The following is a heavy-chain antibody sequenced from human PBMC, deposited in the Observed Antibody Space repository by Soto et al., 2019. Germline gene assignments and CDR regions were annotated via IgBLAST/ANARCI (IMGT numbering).Heavy chain of an antibody. CDR1: GYTFTGYY. V-gene: IGHV1-2*04. CDR3: ATLGGDGYNWDFDY. CDR2: INPNSGGT. D-gene: IGHD5-12*01. J-gene: IGHJ4*02. Sequence: ASVKVSCKASGYTFTGYYMHWVRQAPGQGLEWMGWINPNSGGTNYAQKFQGWVTMTRDTSISTAYMELSRLRSDDTAVYYCATLGGDGYNWDFDYWGQGTLVTVSS.